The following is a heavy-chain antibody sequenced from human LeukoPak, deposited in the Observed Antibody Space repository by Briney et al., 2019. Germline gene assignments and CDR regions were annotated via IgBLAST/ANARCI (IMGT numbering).Heavy chain of an antibody. CDR2: ISAYNGNT. J-gene: IGHJ4*02. D-gene: IGHD1-26*01. CDR1: GYTFTSYG. Sequence: EASVKVSCKASGYTFTSYGISWVRQAPGQGLEWMGWISAYNGNTNYAQKLLGRVTMTTDTSTSTAYMELRSLRSDDTAVYYCAQTLGATYDYWGQGTLVTVSS. V-gene: IGHV1-18*01. CDR3: AQTLGATYDY.